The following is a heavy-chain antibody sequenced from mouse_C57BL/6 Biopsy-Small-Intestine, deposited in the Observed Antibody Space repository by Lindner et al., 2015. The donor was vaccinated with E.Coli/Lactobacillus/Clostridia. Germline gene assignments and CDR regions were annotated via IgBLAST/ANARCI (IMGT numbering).Heavy chain of an antibody. CDR1: GYTFTDYN. V-gene: IGHV1-18*01. CDR3: TRRGGWYYFDY. Sequence: VQLQESGPELVKPGASVKIPCKASGYTFTDYNMDWVKQSHGKSLEWIGYIYPNNGGTGYNQKFKSKATLTVDKSSSTAYMELHSLTSEDSAVYYCTRRGGWYYFDYWGQGTTLTVSS. CDR2: IYPNNGGT. J-gene: IGHJ2*01. D-gene: IGHD2-3*01.